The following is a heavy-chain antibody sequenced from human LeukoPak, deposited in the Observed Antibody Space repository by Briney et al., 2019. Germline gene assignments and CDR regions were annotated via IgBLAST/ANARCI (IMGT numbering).Heavy chain of an antibody. V-gene: IGHV3-9*01. Sequence: GGSLRLSCAASGFTFDDYAMHWVRQAPGKGLEWVSGINWNSGSIGYADSVKGRFTTSRDNAKNSLYLQMNSLRAEDTALYYCAKDTGYDSSGGTFDYWGQGTLVTVSS. CDR3: AKDTGYDSSGGTFDY. J-gene: IGHJ4*02. D-gene: IGHD3-22*01. CDR2: INWNSGSI. CDR1: GFTFDDYA.